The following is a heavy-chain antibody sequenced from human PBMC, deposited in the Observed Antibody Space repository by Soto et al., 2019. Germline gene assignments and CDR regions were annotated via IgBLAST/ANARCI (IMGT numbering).Heavy chain of an antibody. Sequence: EVQLVESGGGLVQPGRSLRLSCAASGFTFDDSAMHWVRQVPGKGLEWVSSISWNSGSMAYADSVKGRFTISRDNAKTSLYLQMNSLKPEETAFYYCTKDVSRRITMIRGVSKYGMDVWGKGTTVTVSS. CDR2: ISWNSGSM. J-gene: IGHJ6*04. V-gene: IGHV3-9*01. CDR3: TKDVSRRITMIRGVSKYGMDV. CDR1: GFTFDDSA. D-gene: IGHD3-10*01.